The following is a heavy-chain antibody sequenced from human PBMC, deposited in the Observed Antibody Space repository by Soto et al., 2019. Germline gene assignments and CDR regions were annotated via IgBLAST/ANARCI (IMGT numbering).Heavy chain of an antibody. CDR2: MNVYNGHT. V-gene: IGHV1-18*01. J-gene: IGHJ5*02. CDR3: ASDLSSGWFDH. Sequence: QVQLVQSGAEVKKPGASVKVSCKASGYIFNNYAISWVRQAPGQGVEWMGWMNVYNGHTKYAQKVQGRLTMTTDTSTSPAYMELRNLRSDDTAVYYCASDLSSGWFDHWGQGTLVTVSS. D-gene: IGHD6-19*01. CDR1: GYIFNNYA.